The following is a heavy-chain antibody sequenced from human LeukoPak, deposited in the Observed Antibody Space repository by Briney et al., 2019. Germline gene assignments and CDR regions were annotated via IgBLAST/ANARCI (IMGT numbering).Heavy chain of an antibody. J-gene: IGHJ3*02. CDR2: IYSGGST. D-gene: IGHD3-10*01. Sequence: GGSLRLSCAASGFTVSSNYMSWVRQAPGKGLEWVSVIYSGGSTYYADSVKGRFTISRDNSKNTLYLQMNSLRAEDTAVYYCANALSPVLLWFGESDDAFDIWGQGTMVTVSS. CDR1: GFTVSSNY. CDR3: ANALSPVLLWFGESDDAFDI. V-gene: IGHV3-66*01.